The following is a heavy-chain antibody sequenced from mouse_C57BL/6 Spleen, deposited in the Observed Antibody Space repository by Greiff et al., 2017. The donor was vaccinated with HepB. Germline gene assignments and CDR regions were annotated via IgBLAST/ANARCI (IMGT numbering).Heavy chain of an antibody. CDR1: GYTFTDYE. D-gene: IGHD1-1*01. Sequence: VNVVESGAELVRPGASVTLSCKASGYTFTDYEMHWVKQTPVHGLEWIGAIDPETGGTAYNQKFKGKAILTADKSSSTAYMELRSLTSEDSAVYYCTRGGYYGSFDYWGQGTTLTVSS. V-gene: IGHV1-15*01. J-gene: IGHJ2*01. CDR3: TRGGYYGSFDY. CDR2: IDPETGGT.